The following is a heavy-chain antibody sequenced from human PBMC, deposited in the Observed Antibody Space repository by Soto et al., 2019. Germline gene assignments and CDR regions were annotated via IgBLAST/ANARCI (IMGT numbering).Heavy chain of an antibody. CDR3: ARGGSVVVPARGCFAP. CDR2: INNSGST. J-gene: IGHJ5*02. CDR1: GGSFSGYY. Sequence: QVQLQQWGAGLLNPSETLSLTCAVYGGSFSGYYWSWVRQPPGKGLEWNGEINNSGSTNYNPSLKRRLTISVDTSKNRCSLKLSSGTAADTDVYYCARGGSVVVPARGCFAPWGQGTLVSVCS. D-gene: IGHD2-2*01. V-gene: IGHV4-34*01.